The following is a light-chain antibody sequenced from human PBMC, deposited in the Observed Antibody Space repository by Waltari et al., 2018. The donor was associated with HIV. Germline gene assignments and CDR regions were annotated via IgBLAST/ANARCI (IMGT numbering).Light chain of an antibody. J-gene: IGKJ1*01. V-gene: IGKV2-24*01. CDR1: QSLVHRDGDTH. CDR2: KIS. Sequence: IVMTQSPLSLPVTVGQPASISCRSGQSLVHRDGDTHLSWLQQRPGQPPRLLLYKISNRFSGVPDRFRGSGAGTDFTLHISRVEPEDVGVYYCMQGSEFPWTFGQGTTLEI. CDR3: MQGSEFPWT.